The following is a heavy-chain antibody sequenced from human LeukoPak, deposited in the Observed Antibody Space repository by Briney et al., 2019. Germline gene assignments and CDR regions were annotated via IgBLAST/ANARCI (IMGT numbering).Heavy chain of an antibody. CDR3: AKDYGYSSSWYDY. CDR2: ISWNSASV. D-gene: IGHD6-13*01. CDR1: GFTFDDYG. J-gene: IGHJ4*02. Sequence: GRSLRLSCEASGFTFDDYGMHWVRQAPGKGLEWVSAISWNSASVGYVDSVKGRFTISRDNAKKTLYLQMNSLRPEDTALYYCAKDYGYSSSWYDYWGQGTLVTVSS. V-gene: IGHV3-9*01.